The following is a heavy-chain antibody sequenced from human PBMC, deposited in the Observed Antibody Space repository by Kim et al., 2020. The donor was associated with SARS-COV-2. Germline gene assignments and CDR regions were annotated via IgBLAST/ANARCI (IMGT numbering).Heavy chain of an antibody. V-gene: IGHV3-30*18. J-gene: IGHJ6*02. CDR2: ISYDGSNK. CDR3: AKAPSSSWYFGYYYYGMDV. CDR1: GFTFSSYG. Sequence: GGSLRLSCAASGFTFSSYGMHWVRQAPGKGLEWVAVISYDGSNKYYADSVKGRFTISRDNSKNTLYLQMNSLRAEDTAVYYCAKAPSSSWYFGYYYYGMDVWGQGTTVTVSS. D-gene: IGHD6-13*01.